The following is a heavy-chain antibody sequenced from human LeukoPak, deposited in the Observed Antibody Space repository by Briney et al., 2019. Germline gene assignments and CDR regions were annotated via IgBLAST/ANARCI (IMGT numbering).Heavy chain of an antibody. V-gene: IGHV4-4*07. CDR2: IYTSGST. CDR1: GGSISSYY. J-gene: IGHJ4*02. Sequence: SETLSLTCTVSGGSISSYYWNWIRQPAGKGLEWVGRIYTSGSTNYNPSLKSRVSMSVDTSKNQFSLKLSSVTAADTAVYYCARGKVVAGTPGQNSWDYWGQGTLVTVSS. CDR3: ARGKVVAGTPGQNSWDY. D-gene: IGHD6-19*01.